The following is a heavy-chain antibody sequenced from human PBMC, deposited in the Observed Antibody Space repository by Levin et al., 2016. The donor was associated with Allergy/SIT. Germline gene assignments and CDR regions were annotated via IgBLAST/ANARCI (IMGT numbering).Heavy chain of an antibody. Sequence: VRQMPGKGLEWMGRIDPSDSYTNYSPSFQGQVTISADKSISTAYLQWSSLKASDTAMYYCARRGDQFYYGMDVWGQGTTVTVSS. D-gene: IGHD2-21*01. CDR3: ARRGDQFYYGMDV. J-gene: IGHJ6*02. V-gene: IGHV5-10-1*04. CDR2: IDPSDSYT.